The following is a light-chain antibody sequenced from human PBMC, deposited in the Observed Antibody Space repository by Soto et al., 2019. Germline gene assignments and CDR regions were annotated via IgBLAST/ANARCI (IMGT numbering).Light chain of an antibody. V-gene: IGKV1-39*01. Sequence: DVQMTQSPSSLSASVGDRVTFTCRASENINTFLNWYQQKPGKGPKLLIYAASSLQSGVPSRFSGSGSGTDFTLTINSLQPEDFATYYCQHVSSKPTFGQGTKVDI. J-gene: IGKJ1*01. CDR1: ENINTF. CDR2: AAS. CDR3: QHVSSKPT.